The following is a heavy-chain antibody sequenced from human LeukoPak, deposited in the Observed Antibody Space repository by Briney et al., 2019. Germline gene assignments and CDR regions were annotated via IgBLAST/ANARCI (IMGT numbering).Heavy chain of an antibody. CDR3: AKAMYYYGSGDNY. CDR1: GFTFSSYS. V-gene: IGHV3-21*04. D-gene: IGHD3-10*01. Sequence: GGSLRLSCAASGFTFSSYSMNWVRQAPGKGLEWVSSISSSSSYIYYADSVKGRFTISRDNSKNTLYLQMNSLRAEDTAVYYCAKAMYYYGSGDNYWGQGTLVTVSS. J-gene: IGHJ4*02. CDR2: ISSSSSYI.